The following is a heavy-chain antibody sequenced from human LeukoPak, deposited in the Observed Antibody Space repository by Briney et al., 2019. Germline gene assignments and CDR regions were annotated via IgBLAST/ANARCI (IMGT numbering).Heavy chain of an antibody. D-gene: IGHD3-22*01. J-gene: IGHJ4*02. CDR1: GFTFSSYA. V-gene: IGHV3-30*01. Sequence: PGGSLRLSCAASGFTFSSYAMHWVRQAPGKGLEWVAVISYDGSNKYYADSVKGRFTISRDNSKNTLYLQMNSLRAEDTAVYYCARDGGGPYYYDSSGYYSDWGQGTLATVSS. CDR2: ISYDGSNK. CDR3: ARDGGGPYYYDSSGYYSD.